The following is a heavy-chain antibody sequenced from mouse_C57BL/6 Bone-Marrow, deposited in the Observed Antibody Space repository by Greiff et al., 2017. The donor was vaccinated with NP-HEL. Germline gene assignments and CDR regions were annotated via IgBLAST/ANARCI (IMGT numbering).Heavy chain of an antibody. CDR2: IDPETGGT. D-gene: IGHD2-5*01. V-gene: IGHV1-15*01. CDR3: TRCSNSNYYAMDY. J-gene: IGHJ4*01. Sequence: QVQLKESGAELVRPGASVTLSCKASGYTFTDYEMHWVKQTPVHGLEWIGAIDPETGGTAYNQKFKGKAILTADKSSSTAYMELRSLTSEDSAVYYCTRCSNSNYYAMDYWGQGTSVTVSS. CDR1: GYTFTDYE.